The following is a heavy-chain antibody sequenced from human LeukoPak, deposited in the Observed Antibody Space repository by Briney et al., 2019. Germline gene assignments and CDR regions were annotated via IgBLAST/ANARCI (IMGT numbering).Heavy chain of an antibody. CDR1: GFTFSSYA. Sequence: GGSLRLSCAASGFTFSSYAMSWVRQAPGKGLEWVSAISGSGGSTYYADSVKGRFTISRDNSKNTLFLQMNSLRVEDTAVYYCVREIWYSSAKTFDPWGQGTLVTVSS. J-gene: IGHJ5*02. V-gene: IGHV3-23*01. CDR3: VREIWYSSAKTFDP. D-gene: IGHD1-26*01. CDR2: ISGSGGST.